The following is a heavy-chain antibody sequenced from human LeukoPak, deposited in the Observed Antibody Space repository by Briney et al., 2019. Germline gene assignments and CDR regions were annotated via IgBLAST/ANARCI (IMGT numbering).Heavy chain of an antibody. V-gene: IGHV1-46*01. CDR2: INPSGGST. J-gene: IGHJ4*02. CDR1: GYTFTSYY. D-gene: IGHD3-22*01. Sequence: GASVKVSCKASGYTFTSYYMHWVRQAPGQGLEWMGIINPSGGSTSYAQKFQGRATMTRDTSTSTVYRELSSLRSEDTAVYYCARDSDSSGYGEYYFDYWGQGTLVTVSS. CDR3: ARDSDSSGYGEYYFDY.